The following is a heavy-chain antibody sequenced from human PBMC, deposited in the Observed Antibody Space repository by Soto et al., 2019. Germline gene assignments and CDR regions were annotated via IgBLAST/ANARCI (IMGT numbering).Heavy chain of an antibody. CDR3: ARGWGIAAAGRTFEY. V-gene: IGHV4-30-2*01. CDR2: IYHSGST. J-gene: IGHJ4*02. Sequence: SETLSLTCAVSDGSISSSSYSWSCIQQPPGKVLEWIGYIYHSGSTYYNPSLKSRVTISVDTSKNQFSLKLSSVTAADTAVYYCARGWGIAAAGRTFEYWGQGTLVTVSS. D-gene: IGHD6-13*01. CDR1: DGSISSSSYS.